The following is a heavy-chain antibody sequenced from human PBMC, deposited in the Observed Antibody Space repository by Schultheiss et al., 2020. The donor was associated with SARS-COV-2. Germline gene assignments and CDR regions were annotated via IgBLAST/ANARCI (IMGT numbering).Heavy chain of an antibody. D-gene: IGHD1-7*01. Sequence: SETLSLTCTVSGDSIATSDYYWAWIRQSPGKGLEWIATLYYTGRSYYNPSLSSRIITSVDTSKNQFSLKLSSVTAADTAVYYCARVEPSRFRYNWNYVRQAWYLDLWGRGTLVTVSS. CDR2: LYYTGRS. CDR1: GDSIATSDYY. J-gene: IGHJ2*01. CDR3: ARVEPSRFRYNWNYVRQAWYLDL. V-gene: IGHV4-39*01.